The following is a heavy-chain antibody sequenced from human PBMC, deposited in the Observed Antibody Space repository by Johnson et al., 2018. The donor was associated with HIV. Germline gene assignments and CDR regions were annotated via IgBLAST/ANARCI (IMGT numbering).Heavy chain of an antibody. Sequence: QVQLVESGGGVVQPGRSLRLSCAASGFTFSSYGMHWVRQAPGKGLEWVAGVWYDGSNKYYADSVKGRFTIFRDNSKNTLYLQMNSLRAEDTAVYYCAKDGDVYGYSSSNDIWGQGTMVTVSS. CDR1: GFTFSSYG. CDR3: AKDGDVYGYSSSNDI. CDR2: VWYDGSNK. V-gene: IGHV3-33*06. J-gene: IGHJ3*02. D-gene: IGHD6-13*01.